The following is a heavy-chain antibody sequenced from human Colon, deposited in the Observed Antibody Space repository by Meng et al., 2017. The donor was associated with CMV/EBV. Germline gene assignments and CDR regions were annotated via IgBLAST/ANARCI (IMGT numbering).Heavy chain of an antibody. V-gene: IGHV3-30*02. J-gene: IGHJ4*02. CDR1: GFPMRSFG. Sequence: GGSLKISCVASGFPMRSFGMHWVRQAPGRGLEWLAYIRHDGNTQHYSDSLRGRFTVSRDNSKNTLYLQLDSLRVDDTAVYYCAKEGVEIEPFFDYWGQGTLVTVSS. CDR3: AKEGVEIEPFFDY. D-gene: IGHD1-1*01. CDR2: IRHDGNTQ.